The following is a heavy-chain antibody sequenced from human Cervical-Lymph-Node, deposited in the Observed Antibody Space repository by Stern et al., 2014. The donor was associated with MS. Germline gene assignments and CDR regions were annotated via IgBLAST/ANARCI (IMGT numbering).Heavy chain of an antibody. CDR1: GFSLRTSGVG. V-gene: IGHV2-5*02. Sequence: QVTLKESGPTPVKPTQTLTLTCTFSGFSLRTSGVGVAWIRQPPGKALELLALIYWDGDKRYSPSLERRLTITKDSSKNQVVLTMTNMDPVDTGAYYCARRPDFWSGYYFDYWGQGALVTVSS. J-gene: IGHJ4*01. D-gene: IGHD3-3*01. CDR3: ARRPDFWSGYYFDY. CDR2: IYWDGDK.